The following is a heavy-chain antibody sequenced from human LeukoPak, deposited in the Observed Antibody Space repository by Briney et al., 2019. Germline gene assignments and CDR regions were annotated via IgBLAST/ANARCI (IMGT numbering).Heavy chain of an antibody. Sequence: PGGSLRLSCAASGFTFSSYAMSWVRQAPGKGLAWVSGIGVGGSTYYADSVKGRFTISRDTSKNTLYLQMNSLRAEDTAVYYCAKAQCYYDCWGQGTLVTVSS. CDR2: IGVGGST. J-gene: IGHJ4*02. CDR1: GFTFSSYA. D-gene: IGHD3-22*01. CDR3: AKAQCYYDC. V-gene: IGHV3-23*01.